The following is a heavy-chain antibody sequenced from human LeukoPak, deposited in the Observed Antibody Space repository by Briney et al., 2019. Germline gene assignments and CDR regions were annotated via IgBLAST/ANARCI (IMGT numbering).Heavy chain of an antibody. Sequence: PGGSLRLSCAASGFTFSRYSMNWVRQAPGKGLEWVSYISSSSSTIYYADSMKGRFTISRDNAKNSLYLQMNSLRAEDTAVYYCARVRILYDYYMDVWGKGTTVTVSS. V-gene: IGHV3-48*01. CDR3: ARVRILYDYYMDV. D-gene: IGHD2-15*01. CDR1: GFTFSRYS. CDR2: ISSSSSTI. J-gene: IGHJ6*03.